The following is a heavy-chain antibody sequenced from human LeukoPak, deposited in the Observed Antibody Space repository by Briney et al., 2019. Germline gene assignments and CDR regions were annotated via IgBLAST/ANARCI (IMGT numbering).Heavy chain of an antibody. CDR3: AKLDCSSTSCYEDY. D-gene: IGHD2-2*01. CDR1: GFTFSDYY. CDR2: IRSSGTTI. J-gene: IGHJ4*02. V-gene: IGHV3-11*01. Sequence: PGGSLRLSCVASGFTFSDYYMSWIRQAPGKGLEWVSYIRSSGTTIHYADSVKGRFTISRDNSKNTLYLQMNSLRAEDTAVYYCAKLDCSSTSCYEDYWGQGTLVTVSS.